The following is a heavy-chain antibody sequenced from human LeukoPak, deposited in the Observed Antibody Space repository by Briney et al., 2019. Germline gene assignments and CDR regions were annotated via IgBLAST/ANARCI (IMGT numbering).Heavy chain of an antibody. V-gene: IGHV1-18*01. CDR3: ARSIAAADYNWFDP. CDR2: ISAYNGNT. D-gene: IGHD6-13*01. J-gene: IGHJ5*02. CDR1: GYTFTSYG. Sequence: ASVKVSCKASGYTFTSYGISWVRQAPGQGLEWMGWISAYNGNTNYAQKLQGRVTMTTDTSTSTAYMELRSLRSDDTAVYYCARSIAAADYNWFDPWGRGTLVTVSS.